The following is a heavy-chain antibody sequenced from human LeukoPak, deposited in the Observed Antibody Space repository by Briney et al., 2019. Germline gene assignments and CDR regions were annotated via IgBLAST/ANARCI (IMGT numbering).Heavy chain of an antibody. CDR2: IRYDGSDK. D-gene: IGHD4-11*01. V-gene: IGHV3-30*02. CDR1: EFTFSSYG. CDR3: AKNYGLQDREPVDY. J-gene: IGHJ4*02. Sequence: PGGSLRLSCAASEFTFSSYGMHWVRQAPGKGLEWVAFIRYDGSDKYYADSVKGRFTISRDNSKNTLYLQVNSLRVEDTAVYYCAKNYGLQDREPVDYWGQGTLVTVSS.